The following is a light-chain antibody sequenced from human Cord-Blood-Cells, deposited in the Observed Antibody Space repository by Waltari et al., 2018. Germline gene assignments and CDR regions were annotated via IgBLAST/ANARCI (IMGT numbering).Light chain of an antibody. CDR1: QSVSSY. CDR2: DAS. V-gene: IGKV3-11*01. Sequence: EIVLTQSPATLSLSPGKRATLSCRASQSVSSYLAWYQQKPGHAPRLLIYDASNRATGIPARFSGSGSGTDFTLTISSLEPEDFAVYYCQQRSNWPPALTFGGGTKVEIK. J-gene: IGKJ4*01. CDR3: QQRSNWPPALT.